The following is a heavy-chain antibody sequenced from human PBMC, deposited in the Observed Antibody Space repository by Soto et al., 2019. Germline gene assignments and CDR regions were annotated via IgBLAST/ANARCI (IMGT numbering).Heavy chain of an antibody. CDR3: ARGMGRYCSSTSCFFDY. V-gene: IGHV3-13*01. Sequence: PGGSLRLSCAASGFTFSSYDMHWVRQATGKGLEWVSAIGTAGDTYYPGSVKGRFTISRENAKNSLYLQMNSLRAGDTAVYYCARGMGRYCSSTSCFFDYWGQGT. D-gene: IGHD2-2*01. CDR2: IGTAGDT. CDR1: GFTFSSYD. J-gene: IGHJ4*02.